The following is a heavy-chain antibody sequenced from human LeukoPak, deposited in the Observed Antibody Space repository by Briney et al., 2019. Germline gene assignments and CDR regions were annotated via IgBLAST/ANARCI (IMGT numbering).Heavy chain of an antibody. J-gene: IGHJ4*02. Sequence: SETLSLTCTVSGGSISSGDYYWSWIRQPPGKGLEWIGYIYYSGSTYYNPSLKSRVTISVDTSKNQFSLKLSSVTAADTAVYYCARAISGNSYLDYWGQGTLVTVSS. CDR2: IYYSGST. D-gene: IGHD1-26*01. CDR1: GGSISSGDYY. V-gene: IGHV4-30-4*01. CDR3: ARAISGNSYLDY.